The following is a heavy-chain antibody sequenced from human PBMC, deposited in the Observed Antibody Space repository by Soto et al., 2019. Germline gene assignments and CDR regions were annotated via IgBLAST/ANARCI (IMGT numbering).Heavy chain of an antibody. Sequence: QVQLQESRPGLMKPSETLSLTCTVSGGSMSGNYWSWIRQPPGKGLEWIGHIYDSGSTNYNPSLKSRVTMSVETSKHQFSLTLSSVTAADTAVYYCARGVYGSSGDYFDYWGQGTLVTVSS. V-gene: IGHV4-59*08. D-gene: IGHD6-13*01. CDR1: GGSMSGNY. J-gene: IGHJ4*02. CDR3: ARGVYGSSGDYFDY. CDR2: IYDSGST.